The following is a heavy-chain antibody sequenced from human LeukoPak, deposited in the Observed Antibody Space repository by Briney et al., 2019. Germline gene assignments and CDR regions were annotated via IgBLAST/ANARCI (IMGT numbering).Heavy chain of an antibody. D-gene: IGHD6-19*01. Sequence: SVKVSCKASGGTFSSYAISWVRQAPGQGLEWMGGIIPIFGTANYAQKFQGRVTFTADKSTSTAYMELSSLRSEDTAVYYCARGKYSSGWTDVGYWGQGTLVTVSP. CDR3: ARGKYSSGWTDVGY. V-gene: IGHV1-69*06. CDR1: GGTFSSYA. CDR2: IIPIFGTA. J-gene: IGHJ4*02.